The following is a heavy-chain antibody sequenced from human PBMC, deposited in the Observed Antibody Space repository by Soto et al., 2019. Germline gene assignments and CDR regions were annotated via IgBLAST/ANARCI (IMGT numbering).Heavy chain of an antibody. V-gene: IGHV1-69*12. Sequence: QVQLVQSGAEVKKPGSSVKVSCKASGGAFSDYAFSWVRQAPGQGLEWLGGIMPIFRAPDYAQKFQGRVTITADEFTSTAYMEMNSLRSEDKAVYYCASWLKGPVIGSYYYGMDVWGQGTTVTVS. CDR2: IMPIFRAP. CDR1: GGAFSDYA. D-gene: IGHD3-16*02. J-gene: IGHJ6*02. CDR3: ASWLKGPVIGSYYYGMDV.